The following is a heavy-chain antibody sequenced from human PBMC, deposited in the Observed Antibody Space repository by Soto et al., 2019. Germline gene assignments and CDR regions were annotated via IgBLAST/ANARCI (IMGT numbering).Heavy chain of an antibody. CDR3: ARVWGGAFDF. D-gene: IGHD3-10*01. V-gene: IGHV4-59*01. CDR2: IYSSGST. J-gene: IGHJ3*01. Sequence: PSETLSLTCTVSGGSISNSYWSWIRLSPGKGLEWIGYIYSSGSTNYNPSLESRVTISVDTSKNQFSLKLSSVTAADTAVYYCARVWGGAFDFWGQGTMVTVS. CDR1: GGSISNSY.